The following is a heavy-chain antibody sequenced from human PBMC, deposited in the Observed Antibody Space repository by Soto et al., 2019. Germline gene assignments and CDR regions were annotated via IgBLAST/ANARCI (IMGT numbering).Heavy chain of an antibody. D-gene: IGHD2-8*01. J-gene: IGHJ2*01. CDR2: IYYSGNT. CDR3: ATSSVSRLLNHWYFDR. Sequence: SETMSVTTTVSDVTSVSPIYYWGRLSTPPGKGLEWIGSIYYSGNTYYNPSLKSRLAISIDTSKNQFSLSLSSVTAADTAVYYCATSSVSRLLNHWYFDRWGRGNLVTVSS. V-gene: IGHV4-39*01. CDR1: DVTSVSPIYY.